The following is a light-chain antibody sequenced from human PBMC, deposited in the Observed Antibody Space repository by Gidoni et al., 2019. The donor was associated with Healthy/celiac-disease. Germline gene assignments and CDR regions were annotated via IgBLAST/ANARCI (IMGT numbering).Light chain of an antibody. Sequence: DIQMTQSPSSLSASVGDRVTITCRASQSISSYLNWYQQKPGQAPKLLIYAASSLQSGVPSRFSGSGSGTDFTLTISSLHPEAFATYYCHQSYSTPPWTFGQGTKVEIK. J-gene: IGKJ1*01. CDR2: AAS. V-gene: IGKV1-39*01. CDR1: QSISSY. CDR3: HQSYSTPPWT.